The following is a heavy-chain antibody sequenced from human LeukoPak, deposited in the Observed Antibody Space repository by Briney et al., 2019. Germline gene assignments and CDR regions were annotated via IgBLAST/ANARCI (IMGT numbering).Heavy chain of an antibody. V-gene: IGHV3-30-3*01. CDR1: GFTFSSYA. Sequence: GRSLRLSCAASGFTFSSYAMHWVRQAPGKGLEWVAVISYDGSNKYYADSVKGRFTISRDNSKNTLYLQVNSLRAEDTAVYYCARVKVAAANYFDYWGQGTLVTVSS. J-gene: IGHJ4*02. CDR3: ARVKVAAANYFDY. CDR2: ISYDGSNK. D-gene: IGHD2-15*01.